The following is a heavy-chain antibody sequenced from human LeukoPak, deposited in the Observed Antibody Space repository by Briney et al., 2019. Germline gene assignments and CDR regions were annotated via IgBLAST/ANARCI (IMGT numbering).Heavy chain of an antibody. CDR1: GYIFTSYG. D-gene: IGHD3-22*01. CDR2: ISVYNGNA. V-gene: IGHV1-18*01. Sequence: ASVKVSCKASGYIFTSYGISWVRQAPGQGLEWMGWISVYNGNANYPQRLQGRVTMTTDTSTTTAYMELRSLRSDDTAVYYCARDINGYYYDSHGYYPTDLWGQGTLGTGSS. CDR3: ARDINGYYYDSHGYYPTDL. J-gene: IGHJ5*02.